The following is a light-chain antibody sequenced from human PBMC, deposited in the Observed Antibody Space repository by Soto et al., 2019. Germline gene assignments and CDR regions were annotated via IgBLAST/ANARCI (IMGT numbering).Light chain of an antibody. CDR3: SAYSSGATHVV. Sequence: QSALTRPASVSGSPGQSITISCTGTSSDIGGLYNYVSWYQQHPGKAPKLLIYDDNDRPSGVSDRFSGSKSGNTASLTISGLQAEDEADYFCSAYSSGATHVVFGGGTKLTVL. CDR1: SSDIGGLYNY. V-gene: IGLV2-14*03. CDR2: DDN. J-gene: IGLJ2*01.